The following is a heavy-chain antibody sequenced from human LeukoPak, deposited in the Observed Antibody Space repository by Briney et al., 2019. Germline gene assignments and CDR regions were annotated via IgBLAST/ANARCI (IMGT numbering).Heavy chain of an antibody. D-gene: IGHD3-16*01. V-gene: IGHV5-51*01. CDR3: TRLGSSWVV. J-gene: IGHJ6*02. CDR1: GYTFTTSW. Sequence: GESLKISCKGSGYTFTTSWIAWVRQMPGKGLEWMGIIYPSDSATRYSPSFQGQVTLSADNAISAAYLQWSSLKASYTAMYYCTRLGSSWVVWGQGTRVTVS. CDR2: IYPSDSAT.